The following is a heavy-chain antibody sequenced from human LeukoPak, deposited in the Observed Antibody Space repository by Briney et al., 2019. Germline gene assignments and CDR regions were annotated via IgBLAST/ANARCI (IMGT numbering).Heavy chain of an antibody. Sequence: ASVKVSCKASGYTFTGYYMHWVRQAPGQGLEWMGWINPNSGGTSYAQKFQGRVTMTRDTSISTAYMELSRLRSDDTAVYYCARGRVYDSSGYYYGSNDYWGQGTLVTASS. J-gene: IGHJ4*02. CDR2: INPNSGGT. V-gene: IGHV1-2*02. D-gene: IGHD3-22*01. CDR3: ARGRVYDSSGYYYGSNDY. CDR1: GYTFTGYY.